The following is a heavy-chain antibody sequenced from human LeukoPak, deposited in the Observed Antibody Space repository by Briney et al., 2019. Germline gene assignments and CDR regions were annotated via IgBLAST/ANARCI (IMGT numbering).Heavy chain of an antibody. V-gene: IGHV3-43D*03. D-gene: IGHD2-8*01. CDR2: ISWDGGST. J-gene: IGHJ4*02. CDR1: GFTVSSNC. CDR3: AKDVEVGYCTNGVCGKYFDY. Sequence: GGSLRLSCAASGFTVSSNCMSWVRQAPGKGLEWVSLISWDGGSTYYADSVKGRFTISRDNSKNSLYLQMNSLRAEDTALYYCAKDVEVGYCTNGVCGKYFDYWGQGTLVTVSS.